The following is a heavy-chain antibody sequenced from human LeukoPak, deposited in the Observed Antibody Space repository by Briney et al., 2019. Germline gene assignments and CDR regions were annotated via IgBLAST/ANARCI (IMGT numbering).Heavy chain of an antibody. CDR2: ISGSGGST. D-gene: IGHD2-15*01. J-gene: IGHJ3*02. Sequence: PGASLRLSCAASGFTFSSYAMSWVRHAPGKGLEWVSGISGSGGSTYYADAVKGRFTISRDNSKNTLYLQMNSLRVEDTAVYYCAKDLWSGGSCCDAFDIWGQGTMVTVSS. CDR3: AKDLWSGGSCCDAFDI. V-gene: IGHV3-23*01. CDR1: GFTFSSYA.